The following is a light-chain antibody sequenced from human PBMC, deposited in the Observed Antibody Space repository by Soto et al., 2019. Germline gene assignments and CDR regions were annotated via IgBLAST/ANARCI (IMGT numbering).Light chain of an antibody. V-gene: IGKV3-15*01. CDR3: QQYNNWPRT. CDR2: GPS. J-gene: IGKJ1*01. Sequence: IVLTQSPGTLSLSPGERATLSCRASQSVSYNLAWYQHKPGQAPRLLIYGPSTRATGIPARFSGSGSGTEFTLTISSLQSEDFALYYCQQYNNWPRTFGQGTKVDIK. CDR1: QSVSYN.